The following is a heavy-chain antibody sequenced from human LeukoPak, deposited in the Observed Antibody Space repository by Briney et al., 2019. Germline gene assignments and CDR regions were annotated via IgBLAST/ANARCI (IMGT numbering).Heavy chain of an antibody. J-gene: IGHJ6*04. D-gene: IGHD1-7*01. CDR2: IYYSGST. V-gene: IGHV4-59*01. Sequence: SETLSLTCTVSGGSISSYYWSWIRQPPGKGLEWIGYIYYSGSTNYNPSLKSRVTISVDTSKNLFSLKLSSVTAADTAVYYCAREKELGGMDVWGKGTTVTVSS. CDR3: AREKELGGMDV. CDR1: GGSISSYY.